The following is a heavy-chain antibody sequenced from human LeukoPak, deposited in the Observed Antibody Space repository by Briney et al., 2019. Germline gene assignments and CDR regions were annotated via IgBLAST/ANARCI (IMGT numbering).Heavy chain of an antibody. CDR2: ISGNGGTT. Sequence: PGGSLRLSCAASGFTFSSYAMTWVRQAPGKGLEWVSAISGNGGTTYYADSVKGRYIISRDISKNTLFLQMNSLSVEDMAIYYCAREGYYGSETTRLSWFESWGQGTLVTVSS. D-gene: IGHD3-10*01. CDR3: AREGYYGSETTRLSWFES. V-gene: IGHV3-23*01. CDR1: GFTFSSYA. J-gene: IGHJ5*01.